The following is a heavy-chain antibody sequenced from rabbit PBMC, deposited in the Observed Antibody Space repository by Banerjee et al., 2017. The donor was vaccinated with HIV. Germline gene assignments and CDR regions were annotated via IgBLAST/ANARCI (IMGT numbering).Heavy chain of an antibody. CDR3: ARAHASSSDASDYFNL. V-gene: IGHV1S43*01. D-gene: IGHD1-1*01. Sequence: QSVEESGGDLVKPGGTLTLTCTVSGFSLSSYWMSWVRQAPGKGLEWIACIDTGSSGSTWYASWVNGRFTISRSTSLNTVTLQMTSLTGADTATYFCARAHASSSDASDYFNLRGPGTLVTVS. CDR1: GFSLSSYW. CDR2: IDTGSSGST. J-gene: IGHJ4*01.